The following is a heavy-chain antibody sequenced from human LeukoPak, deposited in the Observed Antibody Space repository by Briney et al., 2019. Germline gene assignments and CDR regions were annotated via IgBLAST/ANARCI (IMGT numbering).Heavy chain of an antibody. J-gene: IGHJ3*02. CDR3: ARDLVTATKGFDI. CDR1: DDSFSSHY. Sequence: SETLSLTCAVSDDSFSSHYWTWIRQPPGKGLGWIGYISYIGSTNYDPSLKSRVTISIDTSKNQFSLQLTSVTAADTAVYYCARDLVTATKGFDIWGQGTMVSVSS. V-gene: IGHV4-59*11. CDR2: ISYIGST. D-gene: IGHD4-17*01.